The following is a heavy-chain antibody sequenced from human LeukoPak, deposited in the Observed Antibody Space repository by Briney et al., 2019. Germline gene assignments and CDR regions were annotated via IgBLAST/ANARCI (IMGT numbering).Heavy chain of an antibody. CDR1: GFTLSNSW. J-gene: IGHJ4*02. V-gene: IGHV3-74*01. Sequence: GGSLRLSCAASGFTLSNSWMHWVRQAPGKGLVWVSRTNGDGSDTSYADSVKGRFTISRDSATNTLYLQMNSLRAEDTAIYYCVRDGEYSHGIDFDYWGQGTLVTVS. D-gene: IGHD5-18*01. CDR2: TNGDGSDT. CDR3: VRDGEYSHGIDFDY.